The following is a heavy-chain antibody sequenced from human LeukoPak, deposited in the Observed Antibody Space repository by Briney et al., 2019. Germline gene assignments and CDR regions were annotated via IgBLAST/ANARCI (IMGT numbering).Heavy chain of an antibody. CDR3: VRDGIVVVVGAFDI. J-gene: IGHJ3*02. CDR1: GFTFSDYY. CDR2: ISGSGSTI. Sequence: GGSLRLSCAASGFTFSDYYMSWIRQAPGKGLEWISYISGSGSTIYYADSVKGRFTISKDNAKNSLYLQMKSLRVEDTAVYYCVRDGIVVVVGAFDIWGQGTMVTVSS. V-gene: IGHV3-11*01. D-gene: IGHD2-15*01.